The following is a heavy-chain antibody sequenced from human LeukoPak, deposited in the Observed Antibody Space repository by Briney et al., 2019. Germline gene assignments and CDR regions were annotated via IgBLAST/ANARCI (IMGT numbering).Heavy chain of an antibody. CDR3: ARLTMSGYDFFDY. J-gene: IGHJ4*02. CDR1: GFTFSSYW. CDR2: IEQDGSEK. Sequence: PGGSLRLSCAASGFTFSSYWMSWVCQAPGKGLEWVANIEQDGSEKYYVDSVKGRFTISRDNAKNSLYLQMNSLRAEDTAVYYCARLTMSGYDFFDYWGQGTLVTVSS. D-gene: IGHD5-12*01. V-gene: IGHV3-7*01.